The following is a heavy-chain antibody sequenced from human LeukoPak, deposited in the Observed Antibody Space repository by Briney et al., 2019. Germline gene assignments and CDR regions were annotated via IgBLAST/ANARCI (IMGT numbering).Heavy chain of an antibody. CDR3: ARNRVYYYYMDV. J-gene: IGHJ6*03. CDR1: GFIFTSYS. D-gene: IGHD1-14*01. Sequence: GGSLRLSCAASGFIFTSYSMNWVRQAPGRGLEWISYISSSSSTIYYADSVKGRFTISRDNAKNSLYLQMNSLRAEDTAVYYCARNRVYYYYMDVWGKGTTVTVSS. V-gene: IGHV3-48*01. CDR2: ISSSSSTI.